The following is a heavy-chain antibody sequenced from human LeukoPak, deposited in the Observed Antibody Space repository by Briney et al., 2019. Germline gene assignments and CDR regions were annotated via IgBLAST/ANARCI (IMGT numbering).Heavy chain of an antibody. CDR1: GYTFTGYY. V-gene: IGHV1-2*02. Sequence: ASVKVSCRASGYTFTGYYMHWVRQAPGQGLEWMGWINLNSGGTNYAQKFQGRVTMTRDTSISTAYMELSRLRSDDTAVYYCARETYYYDSSGYYLYYFDYWGQGTLVTVSS. CDR2: INLNSGGT. CDR3: ARETYYYDSSGYYLYYFDY. D-gene: IGHD3-22*01. J-gene: IGHJ4*02.